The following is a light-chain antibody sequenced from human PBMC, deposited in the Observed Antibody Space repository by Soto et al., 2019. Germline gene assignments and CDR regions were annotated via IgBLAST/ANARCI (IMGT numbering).Light chain of an antibody. J-gene: IGLJ1*01. CDR2: EVS. CDR3: SSYSRSSFYV. V-gene: IGLV2-14*01. Sequence: QSVLTQPPSLSGTPGQRVTISCSGSSSNIAGNTVHWYQHLPGTAPKLMIYEVSNRPSGVSNRFSGSKSGNTASLTISGLQAEDEADYYCSSYSRSSFYVFGTGTKLTVL. CDR1: SSNIAGNT.